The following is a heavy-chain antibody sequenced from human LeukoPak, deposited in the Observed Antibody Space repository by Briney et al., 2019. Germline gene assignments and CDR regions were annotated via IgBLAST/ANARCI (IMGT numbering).Heavy chain of an antibody. Sequence: SETLSLTCAVSGGSISSGGYYWSWIRQHPGKGLEWLGYIYYSGGTDYHPSLKSRVTISVHTSKNQFSLKLSSTTAADTAVYYCARGPCLGGSYPLRYYYYGMDVWGQGTTVTVSS. V-gene: IGHV4-31*11. J-gene: IGHJ6*02. CDR1: GGSISSGGYY. CDR2: IYYSGGT. CDR3: ARGPCLGGSYPLRYYYYGMDV. D-gene: IGHD1-26*01.